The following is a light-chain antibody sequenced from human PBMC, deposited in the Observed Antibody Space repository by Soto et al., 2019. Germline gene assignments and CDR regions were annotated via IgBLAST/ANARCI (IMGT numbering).Light chain of an antibody. V-gene: IGLV4-60*02. J-gene: IGLJ3*02. CDR1: SGHSSNI. Sequence: QLVLTQSSSASASLGSSVKLTCTLSSGHSSNIIAWHQQQPGKAPRYLMKLEGSGSYNKGSGVPDRFSGSSSGADRYLTISNLQFEDEADYYCETWDTNSRVFGGGTKLTV. CDR3: ETWDTNSRV. CDR2: LEGSGSY.